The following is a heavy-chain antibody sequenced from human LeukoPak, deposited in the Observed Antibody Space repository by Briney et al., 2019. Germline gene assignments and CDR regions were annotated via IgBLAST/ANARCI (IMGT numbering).Heavy chain of an antibody. Sequence: GGSLRLSCAASGFTFSDYYMSWIRQAPGKGLEWVSYISSSGSTIYYADSVKGRFTISRDNAKNSLYLQMNSLRAEDTAVYYCVRDPQRDGYHAFDIWGQGTMVSVSS. V-gene: IGHV3-11*01. D-gene: IGHD5-24*01. J-gene: IGHJ3*02. CDR1: GFTFSDYY. CDR3: VRDPQRDGYHAFDI. CDR2: ISSSGSTI.